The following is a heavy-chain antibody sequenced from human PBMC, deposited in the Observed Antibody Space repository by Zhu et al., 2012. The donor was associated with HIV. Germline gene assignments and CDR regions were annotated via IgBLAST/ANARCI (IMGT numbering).Heavy chain of an antibody. V-gene: IGHV4-39*07. J-gene: IGHJ4*02. CDR2: VYYSGST. CDR3: ATLSSSWYGFPT. D-gene: IGHD6-13*01. CDR1: GGSISSSSGY. Sequence: QVQLQESGPGLVKPSETLSLTCTVSGGSISSSSGYWGWTRQPPGKGLEWIGSVYYSGSTYYNPSLKSRVTISVDTSKNQSSLNLNSVSAADTAIYYCATLSSSWYGFPTWGQGSLV.